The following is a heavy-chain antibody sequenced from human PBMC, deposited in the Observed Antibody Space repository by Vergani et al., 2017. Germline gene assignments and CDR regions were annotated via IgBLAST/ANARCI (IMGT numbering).Heavy chain of an antibody. J-gene: IGHJ6*02. V-gene: IGHV1-69*13. CDR2: IIPIFGTA. CDR3: ARLHSDYYGSGRDYGMDV. D-gene: IGHD3-10*01. Sequence: QVQLVQSGAEVKKPGSSVKVSCKASGGTFSSYAISWVRQAPGQGLEWMGRIIPIFGTANYAQKFQGRVTITADESTSTAYMELGSLRSEDTAVYYCARLHSDYYGSGRDYGMDVWGQGTTVTVSS. CDR1: GGTFSSYA.